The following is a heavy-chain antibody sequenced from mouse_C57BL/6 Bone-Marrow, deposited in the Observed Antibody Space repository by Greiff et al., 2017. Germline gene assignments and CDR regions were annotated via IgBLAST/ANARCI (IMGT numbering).Heavy chain of an antibody. J-gene: IGHJ3*01. V-gene: IGHV1-54*01. CDR3: ARSGDYDVKAWFAY. CDR2: INPGSGGT. CDR1: GYAFTNYL. Sequence: QVQLKESGAELVRPGTSVKVSCKASGYAFTNYLIEWVKQRPGQGLEWIGVINPGSGGTNYNEKFKGKATLTADKSSSTAYMQLSSLTSEDSAVYFCARSGDYDVKAWFAYWGQGTLVTVSA. D-gene: IGHD2-4*01.